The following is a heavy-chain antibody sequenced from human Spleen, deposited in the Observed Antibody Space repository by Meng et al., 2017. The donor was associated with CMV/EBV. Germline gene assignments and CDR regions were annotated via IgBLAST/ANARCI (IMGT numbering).Heavy chain of an antibody. V-gene: IGHV3-48*03. Sequence: GESLRLSCGASAFTFSSYGMHWVRQAPGKGLEWLSYITSSGSAIYYADTVKGRFTISRDNAENSLLLQMNSLRVEDTAVYYCARVGEGSGRSGGMDVWGQGTTVTVSS. CDR3: ARVGEGSGRSGGMDV. J-gene: IGHJ6*02. CDR2: ITSSGSAI. D-gene: IGHD3-10*01. CDR1: AFTFSSYG.